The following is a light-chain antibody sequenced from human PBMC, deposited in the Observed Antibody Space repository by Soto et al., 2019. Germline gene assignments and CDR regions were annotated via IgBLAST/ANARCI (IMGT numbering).Light chain of an antibody. J-gene: IGKJ2*01. CDR1: QTVARN. CDR2: GAS. CDR3: QQYHNWPPQYT. Sequence: EIMMTQSPATLSVSPGERATLSCRASQTVARNLAWYQQKPGWATRLLIHGASNSATGVPARFSGSGSGTEFTLTISSLQSEDFAVYYCQQYHNWPPQYTFGQGTKLQIK. V-gene: IGKV3-15*01.